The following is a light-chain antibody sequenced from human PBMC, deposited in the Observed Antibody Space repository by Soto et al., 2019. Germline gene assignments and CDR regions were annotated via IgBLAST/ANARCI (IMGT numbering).Light chain of an antibody. Sequence: DIQMTQSPSSLSAFVGDRVTITCRASLTISSYLNWYQQKSGKAPKLLISAASSLESGVPPRFSGGGSGTDFTLTITSLQPDDFATYYCQQSHSIPWTFGQGTKVEIK. CDR2: AAS. CDR3: QQSHSIPWT. V-gene: IGKV1-39*01. J-gene: IGKJ1*01. CDR1: LTISSY.